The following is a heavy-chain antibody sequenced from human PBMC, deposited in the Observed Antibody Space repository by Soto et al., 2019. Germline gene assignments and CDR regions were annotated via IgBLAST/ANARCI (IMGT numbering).Heavy chain of an antibody. V-gene: IGHV4-59*12. J-gene: IGHJ4*02. CDR2: IYYSGST. CDR1: GGSISSYY. Sequence: SETLSLTCTVSGGSISSYYWSWIRQPPGKGLEWIGYIYYSGSTNYNPSLKSRVTISVDTSKNQFSLKLSSVTAADTAVYYCARVHRLLWFGEFPLAYWGQGTLVTVSS. D-gene: IGHD3-10*01. CDR3: ARVHRLLWFGEFPLAY.